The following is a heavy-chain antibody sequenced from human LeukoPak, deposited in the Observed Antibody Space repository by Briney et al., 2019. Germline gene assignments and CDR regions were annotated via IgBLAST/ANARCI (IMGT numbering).Heavy chain of an antibody. J-gene: IGHJ6*03. CDR3: AKEYRYYGSGSWGPIYYYMDV. V-gene: IGHV3-30*04. D-gene: IGHD3-10*01. Sequence: PGGSLRLSCAASGFTFSTYAMHWVRQAPGKGLEWVAVIPYDGSNKYYADSVKGRFTISRDNSKNTLYLQMNSLRAEDTAVYYCAKEYRYYGSGSWGPIYYYMDVWGKGTTVTISS. CDR1: GFTFSTYA. CDR2: IPYDGSNK.